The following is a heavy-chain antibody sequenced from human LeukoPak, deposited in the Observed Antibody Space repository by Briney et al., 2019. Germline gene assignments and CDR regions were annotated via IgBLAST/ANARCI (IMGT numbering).Heavy chain of an antibody. V-gene: IGHV7-4-1*02. Sequence: GASVKVSCKASGYTFTSYAMNWVRQAPGQGLEWMGWINTNTGNPTYAQGFTGRFVFSLDTSVSTAYLQISSLKAEDTAVYYCAKETTHSYGKSDDAFDIWGQGTMVTVSS. CDR3: AKETTHSYGKSDDAFDI. J-gene: IGHJ3*02. CDR2: INTNTGNP. D-gene: IGHD5-18*01. CDR1: GYTFTSYA.